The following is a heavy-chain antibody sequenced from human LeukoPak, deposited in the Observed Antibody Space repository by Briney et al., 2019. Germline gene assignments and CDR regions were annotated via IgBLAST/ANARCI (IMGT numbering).Heavy chain of an antibody. CDR1: GGSFSGYY. CDR2: INHSGST. D-gene: IGHD3-22*01. V-gene: IGHV4-34*01. CDR3: ARGSTFLYYYDSNGYYGLPPNSDY. Sequence: SETLSLTCAVYGGSFSGYYWSWIRQPPGKGLEWIGEINHSGSTNYNPSLKSRVTISVDTSKNQFSLKLSSVTAADTAVYYCARGSTFLYYYDSNGYYGLPPNSDYWGQGTLVTVSS. J-gene: IGHJ4*02.